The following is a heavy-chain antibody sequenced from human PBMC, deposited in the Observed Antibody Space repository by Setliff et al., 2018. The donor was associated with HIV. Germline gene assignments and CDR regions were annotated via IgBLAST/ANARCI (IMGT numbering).Heavy chain of an antibody. CDR3: TTGPESSYGYRKDY. Sequence: PGGSLRLSCAASGFTFSNAWMSWVRQAPGKGLEWVGRIKSKTDGGTTDYAAPVKGRFTISRDDSKNTRYLQMNSLKTEDTAVYYCTTGPESSYGYRKDYWGQGTLVTVSS. V-gene: IGHV3-15*01. J-gene: IGHJ4*02. CDR2: IKSKTDGGTT. D-gene: IGHD5-18*01. CDR1: GFTFSNAW.